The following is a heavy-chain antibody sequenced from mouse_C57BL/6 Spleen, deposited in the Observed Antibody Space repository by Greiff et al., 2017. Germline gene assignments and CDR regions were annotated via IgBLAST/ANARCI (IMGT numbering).Heavy chain of an antibody. D-gene: IGHD2-3*01. Sequence: EVQLQQSGPELVKPGASVKMSCKASGYTFTDYNMHWVKQSHGKRLEWIGYINPNNGGTSYNQKFKGKATLTVNKSSTTAYMELRRLTSEDSAVYYCAKDLFLYAIDYWGQGTSVTVSS. J-gene: IGHJ4*01. CDR3: AKDLFLYAIDY. CDR1: GYTFTDYN. CDR2: INPNNGGT. V-gene: IGHV1-22*01.